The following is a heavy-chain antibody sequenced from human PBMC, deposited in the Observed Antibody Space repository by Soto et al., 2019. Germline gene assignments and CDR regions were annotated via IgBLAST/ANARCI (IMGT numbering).Heavy chain of an antibody. CDR3: ASKYCSGGSCYPRDAFDI. J-gene: IGHJ3*02. CDR1: GGSISSGGYY. V-gene: IGHV4-31*02. D-gene: IGHD2-15*01. Sequence: SETLSLTCTVSGGSISSGGYYWSWIRQHPGKGLEWIGYIYYSGSTYHNPSLKSRVTISVDTSKNQFSLKLSSVTAADTAVYYCASKYCSGGSCYPRDAFDIWGQGTMVTVSS. CDR2: IYYSGST.